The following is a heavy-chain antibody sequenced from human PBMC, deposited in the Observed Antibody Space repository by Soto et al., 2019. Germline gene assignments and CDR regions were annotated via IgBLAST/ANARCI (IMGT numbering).Heavy chain of an antibody. J-gene: IGHJ5*02. CDR2: ISHTGST. CDR3: ARAVAPYLGTWFDP. Sequence: QLQLQESDSGLVKPSQTLSLTCAVSGGSISSGNSYSWSWFRQPPGKGLEWIGSISHTGSTSYNPSLKGRVTMSVDKSKNQFSLKLSSVTAADMAVYYCARAVAPYLGTWFDPWGQGTLVIVSS. CDR1: GGSISSGNSYS. D-gene: IGHD3-16*01. V-gene: IGHV4-30-2*01.